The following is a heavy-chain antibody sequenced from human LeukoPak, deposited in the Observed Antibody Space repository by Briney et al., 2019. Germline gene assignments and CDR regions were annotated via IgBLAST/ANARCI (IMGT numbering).Heavy chain of an antibody. Sequence: AGGSLRLSCAASGFTFSSYAMSWVRQAPGKGLEWVSAISGSGGSTYYADSMKGRFTISRDNSKNTLYLQMNSLRAEDTAVYYCAKTQERIVVVTAFWDYWGQGTLVTVSS. D-gene: IGHD2-21*02. J-gene: IGHJ4*02. CDR2: ISGSGGST. CDR1: GFTFSSYA. V-gene: IGHV3-23*01. CDR3: AKTQERIVVVTAFWDY.